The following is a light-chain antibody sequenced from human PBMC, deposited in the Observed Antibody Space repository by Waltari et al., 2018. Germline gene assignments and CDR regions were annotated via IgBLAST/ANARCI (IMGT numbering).Light chain of an antibody. CDR2: DVR. CDR1: SSDVGFYNY. J-gene: IGLJ3*02. V-gene: IGLV2-14*01. Sequence: QSALTQPASVSGSPGQSITISCTGTSSDVGFYNYVSWYQQHPGKAPKLMIYDVRERPSGVFNLFSGSKSGNTATLTISGLQAEEEADYYCNSYAGSSSWVFGGGTKLTVL. CDR3: NSYAGSSSWV.